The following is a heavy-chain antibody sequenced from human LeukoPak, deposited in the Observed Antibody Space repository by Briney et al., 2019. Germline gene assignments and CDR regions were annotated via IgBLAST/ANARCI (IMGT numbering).Heavy chain of an antibody. V-gene: IGHV3-15*01. Sequence: GGSLRLSRAASGFTFSNAWMSWVRQAPGKGLEWVGRIKSKTDGGTTDYAAPVKGRFTISRDDSKNTLYLQMNSLKTEDTAVYYCTTGTYYDFWSGYKRGFDYWGQGTLVTVSS. J-gene: IGHJ4*02. CDR2: IKSKTDGGTT. CDR1: GFTFSNAW. D-gene: IGHD3-3*01. CDR3: TTGTYYDFWSGYKRGFDY.